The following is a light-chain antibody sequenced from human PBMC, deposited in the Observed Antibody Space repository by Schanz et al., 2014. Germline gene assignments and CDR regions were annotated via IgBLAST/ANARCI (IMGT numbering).Light chain of an antibody. V-gene: IGLV2-14*01. J-gene: IGLJ1*01. CDR3: CSYAGSSTLYV. CDR2: DVS. CDR1: SSDVGGYNY. Sequence: QSALTQPASVSGSPGQSITISCTGTSSDVGGYNYVSWYQQHPGKAPKLMIYDVSNRPSGVSNRFSGSKSGNTASLTISGLQAEDEADYHCCSYAGSSTLYVFGTGTKLTVL.